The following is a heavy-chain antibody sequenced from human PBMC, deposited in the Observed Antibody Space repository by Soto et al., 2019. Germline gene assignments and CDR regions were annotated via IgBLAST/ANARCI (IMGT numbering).Heavy chain of an antibody. J-gene: IGHJ6*03. CDR1: GGSISSYY. V-gene: IGHV4-59*01. Sequence: SETLSLTCTVSGGSISSYYWSWIRQPPGKGLEWIGYIYYSGSTNYNPSLKSRVTISVDTSKNQFSLKLSSVTAADTAVYYCARDSGYDFWSGYSTQYYYYMDVWGKGTTVTVSS. CDR3: ARDSGYDFWSGYSTQYYYYMDV. CDR2: IYYSGST. D-gene: IGHD3-3*01.